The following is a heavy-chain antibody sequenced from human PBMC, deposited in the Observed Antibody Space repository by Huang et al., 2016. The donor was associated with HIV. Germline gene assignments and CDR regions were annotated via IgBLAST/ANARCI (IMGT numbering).Heavy chain of an antibody. CDR1: GFSLRTSGVG. D-gene: IGHD3-3*01. Sequence: QITLKESGPTLVKPTQTLTLTCTFSGFSLRTSGVGVGWIRQPLGKALECLSLIYWVYEKRYNPSLKPRLTVTNDTSKNQDILTMTNEGPVVKDRYFCADVGDFWSGFTDREYFDEWGQGILVAVSS. J-gene: IGHJ4*02. V-gene: IGHV2-5*02. CDR3: ADVGDFWSGFTDREYFDE. CDR2: IYWVYEK.